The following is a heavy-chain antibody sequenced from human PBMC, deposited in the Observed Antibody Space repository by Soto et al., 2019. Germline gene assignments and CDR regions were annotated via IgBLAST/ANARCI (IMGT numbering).Heavy chain of an antibody. CDR3: ARYRREAVAGYTLDN. J-gene: IGHJ4*02. D-gene: IGHD6-13*01. CDR1: GGSISSNY. CDR2: VYNSGST. Sequence: SETLSLTCTVSGGSISSNYWTWIRQPPGKGLEWIGYVYNSGSTNYNPSLKSRVTISEDTSKSQFSLKVNSMTAADTAAYYCARYRREAVAGYTLDNWGQGILVTVSS. V-gene: IGHV4-59*01.